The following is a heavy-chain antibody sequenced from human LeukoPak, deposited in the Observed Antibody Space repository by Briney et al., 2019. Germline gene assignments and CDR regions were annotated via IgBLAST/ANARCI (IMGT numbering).Heavy chain of an antibody. Sequence: KPSETLSLTCTVSGGSISSYYLNWIRQPPGKGLEWIGYIYYSGSTNYNPSLKSRVTISVDTSKNQFSLKLSSVTAADTAAYYCARDMAWGGHYFDYWGQGTLVTVSS. CDR1: GGSISSYY. CDR3: ARDMAWGGHYFDY. V-gene: IGHV4-59*01. J-gene: IGHJ4*02. CDR2: IYYSGST. D-gene: IGHD2-15*01.